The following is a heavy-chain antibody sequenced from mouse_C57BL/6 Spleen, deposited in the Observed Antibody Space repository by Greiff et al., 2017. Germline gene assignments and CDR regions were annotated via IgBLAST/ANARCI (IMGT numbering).Heavy chain of an antibody. Sequence: VQLQQSGPGLVQPSQSLSITCTVSGFSLTSYGVHWVRPSPGKGLEWLGVIWSGGSTDYNAAFISRLSISKDNSKSQVFFKMNSLQADDTAIYYWARNKVTGYAMDYWGQGTSVTVSS. CDR1: GFSLTSYG. J-gene: IGHJ4*01. D-gene: IGHD2-5*01. V-gene: IGHV2-2*01. CDR2: IWSGGST. CDR3: ARNKVTGYAMDY.